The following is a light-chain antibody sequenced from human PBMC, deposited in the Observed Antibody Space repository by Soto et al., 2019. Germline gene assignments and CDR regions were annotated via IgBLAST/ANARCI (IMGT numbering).Light chain of an antibody. CDR3: AAWDDSLSGSYV. Sequence: QSVLTQPPSASGTPGQRVTISCSGSSSNIGSNYVYWYQQLPGTAPKLLMYRNNKRPSGVPDRFSGSKSGTSASLAISGLRSEAEADYYCAAWDDSLSGSYVFGTGTKLTVL. J-gene: IGLJ1*01. V-gene: IGLV1-47*01. CDR1: SSNIGSNY. CDR2: RNN.